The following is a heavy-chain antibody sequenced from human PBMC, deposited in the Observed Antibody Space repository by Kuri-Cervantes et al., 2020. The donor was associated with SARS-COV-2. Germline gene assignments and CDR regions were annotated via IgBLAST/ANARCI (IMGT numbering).Heavy chain of an antibody. V-gene: IGHV3-53*01. CDR2: IYSGGST. CDR3: ARGAGISGWFD. D-gene: IGHD6-19*01. CDR1: GFTVSSNY. Sequence: GESLKISCAASGFTVSSNYMSWVRQAPGKGLEWVSVIYSGGSTYYADSVKGRFTISRDNSMNTLYLQMNSLRAEDTAVYYCARGAGISGWFDWGQGTLVTVSS. J-gene: IGHJ4*02.